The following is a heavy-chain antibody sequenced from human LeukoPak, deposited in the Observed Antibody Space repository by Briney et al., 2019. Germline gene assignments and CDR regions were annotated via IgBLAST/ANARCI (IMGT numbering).Heavy chain of an antibody. Sequence: PGGSLRLSCAASGFTFSSYAMHWVRQAPGKGLEWVAVISYDGSNKYYADSVKGRFTISRDNSKNTLYLQMNSLRAEDTAVYYCARDRIDIVVVPAAYIDYWGQGTLVTVSS. D-gene: IGHD2-2*01. CDR3: ARDRIDIVVVPAAYIDY. V-gene: IGHV3-30-3*01. J-gene: IGHJ4*02. CDR1: GFTFSSYA. CDR2: ISYDGSNK.